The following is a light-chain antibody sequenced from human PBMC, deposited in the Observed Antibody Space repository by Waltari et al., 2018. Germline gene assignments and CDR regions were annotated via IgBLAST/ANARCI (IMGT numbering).Light chain of an antibody. CDR2: VAS. CDR3: QQCAMSPLT. CDR1: QGFDDS. J-gene: IGKJ4*01. Sequence: DIRMTQSPSSLSASVGDRVTFTCRASQGFDDSLAWYQQRPGKVPKLLIYVASTLQSGVPSRFSGSGSWTYFTLTISGLQPEDFAVYYCQQCAMSPLTFGGGTKVEI. V-gene: IGKV1-27*01.